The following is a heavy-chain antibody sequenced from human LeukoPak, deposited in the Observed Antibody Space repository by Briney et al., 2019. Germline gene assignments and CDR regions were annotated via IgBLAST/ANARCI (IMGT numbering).Heavy chain of an antibody. CDR2: ISTNGDRT. D-gene: IGHD6-13*01. CDR3: ARDKAAVGNDY. CDR1: GFTFSSYA. Sequence: PGGSLRLSCAASGFTFSSYAMHWVRQAPGKGLEYVLVISTNGDRTYYANSVKGRFTISRDNSKNTLYLQMGSLRPEDMAVYYCARDKAAVGNDYWGLGTLVTVSS. J-gene: IGHJ4*02. V-gene: IGHV3-64*01.